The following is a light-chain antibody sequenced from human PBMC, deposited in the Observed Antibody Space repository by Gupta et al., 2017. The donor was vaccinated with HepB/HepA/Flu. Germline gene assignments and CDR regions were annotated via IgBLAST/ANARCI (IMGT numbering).Light chain of an antibody. CDR1: SSSFGGNY. J-gene: IGLJ2*01. Sequence: QSVLTQPPSASGTPGQRVTFSCSGSSSSFGGNYVYWYQQLPGTAPKLLIYRNNQRPSGVPDRFSGSKSGTSASLAISGLRYEDEADYYCAAWDDSLSAVVFGGGTKLTV. V-gene: IGLV1-47*01. CDR2: RNN. CDR3: AAWDDSLSAVV.